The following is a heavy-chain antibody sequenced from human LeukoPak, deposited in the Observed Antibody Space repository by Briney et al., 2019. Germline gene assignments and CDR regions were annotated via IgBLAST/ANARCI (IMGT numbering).Heavy chain of an antibody. CDR2: ITSDVTNT. V-gene: IGHV3-74*03. J-gene: IGHJ4*02. Sequence: GGSLRLSCVASGFTFSSSWMHWVRQATGKGPVWVSRITSDVTNTAYADSVKGRFTISRDNPKNTLYLQMNSLRAEDTAVYYCVRDRVGPDYWGQGTLVTVSS. CDR1: GFTFSSSW. D-gene: IGHD1-26*01. CDR3: VRDRVGPDY.